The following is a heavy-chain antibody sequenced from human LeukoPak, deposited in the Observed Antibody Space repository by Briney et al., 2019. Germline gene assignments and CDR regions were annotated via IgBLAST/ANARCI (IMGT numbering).Heavy chain of an antibody. CDR2: ISTSNYR. CDR1: DFTFSSYS. D-gene: IGHD3/OR15-3a*01. Sequence: TGGSLRLSCTASDFTFSSYSLNWVRQAPGKGLEWVASISTSNYRYYADSLKGRFTISRDNAKNSLFLEMNSLRAEDTAVYYCTRGRFCVNTSCRYYFYYYMDVWGRGTTVTVSS. V-gene: IGHV3-21*01. CDR3: TRGRFCVNTSCRYYFYYYMDV. J-gene: IGHJ6*03.